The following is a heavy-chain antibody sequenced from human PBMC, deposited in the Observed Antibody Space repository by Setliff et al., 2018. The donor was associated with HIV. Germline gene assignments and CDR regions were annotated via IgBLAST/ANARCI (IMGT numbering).Heavy chain of an antibody. D-gene: IGHD1-1*01. J-gene: IGHJ6*02. CDR3: ARDQFTWNDHDQNNHYYGMDF. CDR1: GFTFNTYN. CDR2: ISITSSTI. Sequence: GSLRLSCAASGFTFNTYNMNWVRQAPGKGLEWVSYISITSSTIYYADSVKGRFTISRDNAKNSLYLQMNSLRAEDTAVYYCARDQFTWNDHDQNNHYYGMDFWGQGTTVTVSS. V-gene: IGHV3-48*04.